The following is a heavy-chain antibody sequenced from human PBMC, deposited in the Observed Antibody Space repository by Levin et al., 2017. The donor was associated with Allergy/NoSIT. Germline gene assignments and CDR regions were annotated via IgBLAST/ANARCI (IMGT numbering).Heavy chain of an antibody. CDR2: IIPIFGTA. D-gene: IGHD2-2*01. V-gene: IGHV1-69*13. CDR1: GGTFSSYA. Sequence: ASVKVSCKASGGTFSSYAISWVRQAPGQGLEWMGGIIPIFGTANYAQKFQGRVTITADESTSTAYMELSSLRSEDTAVYYCARGYCSSTSCYFTGDAFDIWGQGTMVTVSS. J-gene: IGHJ3*02. CDR3: ARGYCSSTSCYFTGDAFDI.